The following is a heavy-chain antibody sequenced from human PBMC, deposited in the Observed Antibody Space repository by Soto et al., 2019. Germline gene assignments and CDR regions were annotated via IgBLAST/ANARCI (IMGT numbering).Heavy chain of an antibody. CDR1: GGTFSSYA. J-gene: IGHJ5*02. CDR3: ARAQARYRINWFDP. D-gene: IGHD5-18*01. CDR2: IIPIFGTA. Sequence: GAAVKVSCKASGGTFSSYAISWVRQAPGQGLEWMGGIIPIFGTANYAQKFQGRVTITADESTSTAYMELSSLRSEDTAVYYCARAQARYRINWFDPWGQGTLVTVSS. V-gene: IGHV1-69*13.